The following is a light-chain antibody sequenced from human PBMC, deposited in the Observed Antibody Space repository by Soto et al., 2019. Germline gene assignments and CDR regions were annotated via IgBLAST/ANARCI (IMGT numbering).Light chain of an antibody. J-gene: IGLJ3*02. V-gene: IGLV1-40*01. CDR1: SSNIGAGYD. CDR2: GDN. CDR3: QSYDSSLSAWV. Sequence: QAVVTQPPSVSGAPGQRVTISCTGSSSNIGAGYDVHWYQQLPGTAPKLLIYGDNNRPSGVPDRFSGSNSGTSASLAITGLQAEDEADYYCQSYDSSLSAWVFGGGTKLTVL.